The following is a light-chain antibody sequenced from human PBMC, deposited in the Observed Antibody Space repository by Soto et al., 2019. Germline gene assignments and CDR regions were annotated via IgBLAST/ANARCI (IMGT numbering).Light chain of an antibody. Sequence: QSVLTQPGSVSGSPGQSITISCTGTSGFVGSFSLVSWYQQHPGKAPKVMISEGHRRPSGVPDRLSGSTSVNSASLTISGLQADDEADQYCCLSIGATTYVCGTGTKVPVL. CDR2: EGH. CDR3: CLSIGATTYV. V-gene: IGLV2-23*01. J-gene: IGLJ1*01. CDR1: SGFVGSFSL.